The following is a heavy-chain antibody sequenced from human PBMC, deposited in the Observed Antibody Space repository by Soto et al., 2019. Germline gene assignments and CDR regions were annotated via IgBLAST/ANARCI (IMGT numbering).Heavy chain of an antibody. V-gene: IGHV1-2*04. CDR1: GYTFTGYY. D-gene: IGHD2-21*01. J-gene: IGHJ5*02. CDR2: INPNSGGT. CDR3: ARGVHLLWLDQNWFDP. Sequence: ASVNVSCKASGYTFTGYYMHWVRQAPGQGLEWMGWINPNSGGTNYAQKFQGWVTMTRDTSISTAYMELSRLRSDDTAVYYCARGVHLLWLDQNWFDPWGQGTLVTVSS.